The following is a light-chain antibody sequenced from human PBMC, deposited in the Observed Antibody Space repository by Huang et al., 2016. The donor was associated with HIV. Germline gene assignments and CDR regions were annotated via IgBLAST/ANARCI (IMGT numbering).Light chain of an antibody. V-gene: IGKV1-5*01. CDR3: QQYHSFPWT. CDR2: DAS. J-gene: IGKJ1*01. Sequence: DIQMTQSPSTLSASVGDRVTITCRASQAITNWLAWYQQKSGKAPKLLIYDASSLEFWVPSTFSGSGSGTEFTLTISSLQPDNFATYYCQQYHSFPWTFGQGTKVEIK. CDR1: QAITNW.